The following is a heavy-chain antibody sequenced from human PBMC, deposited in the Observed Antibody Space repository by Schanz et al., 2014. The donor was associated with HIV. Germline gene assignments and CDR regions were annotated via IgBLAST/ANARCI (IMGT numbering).Heavy chain of an antibody. Sequence: EVQLLESGGGLVQPGGSLRLSCAASGFTFSNYAMSWVRQAPGKGLEWVSVISGSGGSTYYADSVKGRFTISRDNSKNTLYLQMNSLRAEDTAVYYCAKPEYDSSGNSQSHFDYWGQGTLVTVSS. V-gene: IGHV3-23*01. CDR3: AKPEYDSSGNSQSHFDY. J-gene: IGHJ4*02. CDR1: GFTFSNYA. CDR2: ISGSGGST. D-gene: IGHD3-22*01.